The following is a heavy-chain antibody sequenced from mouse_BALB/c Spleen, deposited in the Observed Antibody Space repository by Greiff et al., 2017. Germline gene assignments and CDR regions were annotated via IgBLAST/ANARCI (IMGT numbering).Heavy chain of an antibody. CDR1: GFTFSSYA. CDR2: ISSGGSYT. V-gene: IGHV5-9-4*01. D-gene: IGHD3-2*02. Sequence: DVKLVESGGGLVKPGGSLKLSCAASGFTFSSYAMSWVRQSPEKRLEWVAEISSGGSYTYYPDTVTGRFTISRDNAKNTLYLEISSLRSEDTAMYYCARDQADYWGQGTSVTVSS. J-gene: IGHJ4*01. CDR3: ARDQADY.